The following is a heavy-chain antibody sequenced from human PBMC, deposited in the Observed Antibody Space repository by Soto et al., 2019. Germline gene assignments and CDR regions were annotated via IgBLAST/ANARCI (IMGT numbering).Heavy chain of an antibody. Sequence: SSETLSLTCTVSGGSISSYYWSWIRQPPGKGLEWIGYIYYSGSTNYNPSLKSRVTISIDTSKNQFSLKLSSVTAADTAVYYCAREGSSGSTIFGVYYYMGVWGKGTTVTVSS. CDR2: IYYSGST. CDR3: AREGSSGSTIFGVYYYMGV. CDR1: GGSISSYY. J-gene: IGHJ6*03. D-gene: IGHD3-3*01. V-gene: IGHV4-59*01.